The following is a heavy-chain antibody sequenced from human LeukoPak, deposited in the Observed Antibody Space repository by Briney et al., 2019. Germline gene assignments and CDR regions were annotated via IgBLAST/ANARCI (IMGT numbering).Heavy chain of an antibody. J-gene: IGHJ4*02. CDR2: IRYDGSNK. V-gene: IGHV3-30*02. D-gene: IGHD4-17*01. CDR3: AKDLTYGDYSFFDY. CDR1: GFTFSSYG. Sequence: GGSLRRSGAASGFTFSSYGMHWVRQAPGKGREWVAFIRYDGSNKYYADSVKGRFTISRDNSKNTLYLQMNSLRAEDTAVYYCAKDLTYGDYSFFDYWGQGTLVTVSS.